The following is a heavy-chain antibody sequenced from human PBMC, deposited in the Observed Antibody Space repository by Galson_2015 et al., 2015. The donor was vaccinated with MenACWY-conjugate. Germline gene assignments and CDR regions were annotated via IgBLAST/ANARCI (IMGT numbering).Heavy chain of an antibody. CDR3: ARDRGSLSRAIPGNYFPH. J-gene: IGHJ1*01. V-gene: IGHV3-74*01. CDR1: GFTFSRYW. Sequence: SLRLSCAASGFTFSRYWMHWVRQAPGKGLEWVSRIDSEGSSTTYADSVKGRFTISRDNAKNTLYLQMNSLRAEDTAVYYCARDRGSLSRAIPGNYFPHWGQGALVTVS. D-gene: IGHD2/OR15-2a*01. CDR2: IDSEGSST.